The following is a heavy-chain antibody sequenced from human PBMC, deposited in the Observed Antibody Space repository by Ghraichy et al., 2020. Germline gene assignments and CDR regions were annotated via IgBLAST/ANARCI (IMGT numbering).Heavy chain of an antibody. V-gene: IGHV3-23*01. CDR2: LGADGRST. D-gene: IGHD3-10*01. CDR1: EFTFDGYP. Sequence: LSLTCAVSEFTFDGYPMTWVRPAPGKGLEWVSTLGADGRSTFYADSVKGRFTISRDKSKRTMYLQMNSLRADDTAVYYLAKVGGRLGEGAFDVWGQGTKVTVSS. J-gene: IGHJ3*01. CDR3: AKVGGRLGEGAFDV.